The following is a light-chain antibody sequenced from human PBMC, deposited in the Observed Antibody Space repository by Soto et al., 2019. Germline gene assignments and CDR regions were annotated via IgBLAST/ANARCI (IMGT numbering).Light chain of an antibody. CDR1: LSVATN. CDR2: GAS. Sequence: TVMTQSPATLSMSPGDRATISCRASLSVATNMAWYQQKPGQAPRLLIYGASIRATGVPARFTGSGSGTEFTLTINNLQSEDFAVYYCHQYYTGLRTFGRGTRVEV. J-gene: IGKJ1*01. V-gene: IGKV3-15*01. CDR3: HQYYTGLRT.